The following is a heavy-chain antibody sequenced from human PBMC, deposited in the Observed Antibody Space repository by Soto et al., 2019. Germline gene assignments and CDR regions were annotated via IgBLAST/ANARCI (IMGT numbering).Heavy chain of an antibody. D-gene: IGHD3-10*01. V-gene: IGHV4-31*02. Sequence: QVQLQESGPGLVKPSQTLSLTCSVSGGSISSGGYYWSWIRQPPGKGLEWIGYIYYSANTHYNPSIKGRVSISADTSKNHFSLNLSSVTAADTAVYYCARSGGNSYYYGMDVWGQGTTVTVSS. CDR2: IYYSANT. J-gene: IGHJ6*02. CDR1: GGSISSGGYY. CDR3: ARSGGNSYYYGMDV.